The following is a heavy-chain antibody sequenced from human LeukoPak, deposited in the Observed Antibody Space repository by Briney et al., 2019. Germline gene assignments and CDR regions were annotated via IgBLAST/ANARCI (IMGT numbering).Heavy chain of an antibody. V-gene: IGHV3-23*01. Sequence: GGSLRLSCAASGFTFSSYAMHWVRQAPGKGLEWVSTIIGSGGDTYYADSVKGRFTISRDTSKNTLYLQMKSLRAEDTAVYYCAKAWAAAGTFASWGQGTLVTVSS. CDR1: GFTFSSYA. D-gene: IGHD6-13*01. J-gene: IGHJ4*02. CDR3: AKAWAAAGTFAS. CDR2: IIGSGGDT.